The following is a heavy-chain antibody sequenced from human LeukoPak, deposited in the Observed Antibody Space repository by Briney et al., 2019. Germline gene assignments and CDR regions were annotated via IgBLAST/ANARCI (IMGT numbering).Heavy chain of an antibody. CDR2: IWYDGSIK. CDR3: AKVYSLSIAAAGYLHS. Sequence: GGSLRLSCAAPGFTFSSYGMHSVRQAPGKGLERVAVIWYDGSIKYYADSVKGRFTISRDNSKNTLYLQMNSPRAEDTASYYCAKVYSLSIAAAGYLHSWGQGGLVTVCS. J-gene: IGHJ4*02. CDR1: GFTFSSYG. V-gene: IGHV3-33*06. D-gene: IGHD6-13*01.